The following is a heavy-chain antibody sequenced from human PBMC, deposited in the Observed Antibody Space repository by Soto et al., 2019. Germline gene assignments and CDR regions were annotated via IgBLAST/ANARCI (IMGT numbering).Heavy chain of an antibody. J-gene: IGHJ6*02. CDR1: GGTFSSYA. CDR3: ARKRVGYCSSTSCYYYYGMDV. CDR2: IIPIFGTA. Sequence: SVKVSCKASGGTFSSYAISWVRQAPGQGLEWMGGIIPIFGTANYAQKFQGRVTITADESTSTAYMELSSLRSEDTAVYYCARKRVGYCSSTSCYYYYGMDVWGQGTTVTVFS. V-gene: IGHV1-69*13. D-gene: IGHD2-2*01.